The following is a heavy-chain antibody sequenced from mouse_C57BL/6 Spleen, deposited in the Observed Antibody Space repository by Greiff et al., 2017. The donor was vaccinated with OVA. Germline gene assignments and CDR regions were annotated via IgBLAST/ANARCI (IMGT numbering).Heavy chain of an antibody. Sequence: DVMLVESGGGLVKPGGSLKLSCAASGFTFSDYGMHWVRQAPEKGLEWVAYISSGSSTIYYADTVKGRFTISRDNAKNTLFLQMTSLRSEDTAMYYCARGGGYDVNYAMDYWGQGTSVTVSS. CDR1: GFTFSDYG. J-gene: IGHJ4*01. D-gene: IGHD2-2*01. V-gene: IGHV5-17*01. CDR2: ISSGSSTI. CDR3: ARGGGYDVNYAMDY.